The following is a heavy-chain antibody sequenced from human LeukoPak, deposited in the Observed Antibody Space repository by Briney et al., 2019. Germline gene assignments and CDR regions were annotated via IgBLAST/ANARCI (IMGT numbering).Heavy chain of an antibody. V-gene: IGHV3-21*01. Sequence: GGSLRLSCAASGFTFSSYSMNWVRQAPGKGLEWVSSISSSSSYIYYADSVKGRFTISRDKAKNSLYLQRNSLRAEDTAVYYCARVNQLLLDYWGQGTLVTVSS. CDR1: GFTFSSYS. CDR2: ISSSSSYI. CDR3: ARVNQLLLDY. J-gene: IGHJ4*02. D-gene: IGHD2-2*01.